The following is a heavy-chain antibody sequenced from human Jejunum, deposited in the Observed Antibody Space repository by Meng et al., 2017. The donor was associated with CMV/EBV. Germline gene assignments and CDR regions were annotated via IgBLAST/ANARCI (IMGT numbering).Heavy chain of an antibody. J-gene: IGHJ4*02. CDR2: VSGSGGTT. V-gene: IGHV3-23*01. CDR1: AFIFRHYA. CDR3: AKPGYGNALDY. Sequence: CGSSAFIFRHYALIWVRQAPGEGLEWVSTVSGSGGTTYYADSMKGRFTVSRANSKTTVSLQMNSLRAEDTAVYYCAKPGYGNALDYWGQGTLVTVSS. D-gene: IGHD4-17*01.